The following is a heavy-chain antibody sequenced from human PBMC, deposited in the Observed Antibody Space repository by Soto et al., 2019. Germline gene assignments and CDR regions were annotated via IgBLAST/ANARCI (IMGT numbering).Heavy chain of an antibody. CDR1: GYTFTSYA. J-gene: IGHJ5*02. D-gene: IGHD6-13*01. CDR3: ARDLVAAAATGWFDP. Sequence: QVQLVQSGAEVKKPGASVKVSCKASGYTFTSYAMHWVRQAPGQRLEWMGWINAGNGNTKYSQKFQGRVTITRDTSASTAYMELSSLRSEDTAVYYCARDLVAAAATGWFDPWGQGTLVTVSS. V-gene: IGHV1-3*01. CDR2: INAGNGNT.